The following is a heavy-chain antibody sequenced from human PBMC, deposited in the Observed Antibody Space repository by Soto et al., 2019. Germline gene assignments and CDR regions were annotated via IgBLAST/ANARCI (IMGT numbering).Heavy chain of an antibody. CDR1: GFPFSSYA. Sequence: HPGRSLPLSSSASGFPFSSYAMSWVRQAPGKGLEWVSAIGGSGGSTYYADSVKGRFTISRDNSKNTLYPQMNSLRAEDTAVYYCAKDRGTDIVVVVATNWFDPWGQGTLVTVSS. V-gene: IGHV3-23*01. J-gene: IGHJ5*02. CDR2: IGGSGGST. D-gene: IGHD2-15*01. CDR3: AKDRGTDIVVVVATNWFDP.